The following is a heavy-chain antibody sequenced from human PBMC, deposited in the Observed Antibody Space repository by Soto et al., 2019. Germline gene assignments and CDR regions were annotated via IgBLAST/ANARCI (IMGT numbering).Heavy chain of an antibody. CDR2: IRGSGAI. Sequence: GGSLRLSCAASGFTFSTYNMNWARQAPGKGLEWVSYIRGSGAIYYADSVQGRFTMSRDNAKNSLYLQMNSLRAEDTAVYYCARDFLRGYGPDYWGQGTLVTVSS. CDR3: ARDFLRGYGPDY. D-gene: IGHD2-15*01. V-gene: IGHV3-48*01. J-gene: IGHJ4*02. CDR1: GFTFSTYN.